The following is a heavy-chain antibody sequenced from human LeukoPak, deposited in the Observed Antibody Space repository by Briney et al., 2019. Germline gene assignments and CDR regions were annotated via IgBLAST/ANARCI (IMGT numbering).Heavy chain of an antibody. CDR2: ISAYNGNT. V-gene: IGHV1-18*01. CDR1: GYTFTIYG. D-gene: IGHD1-26*01. Sequence: ASVTVSFKASGYTFTIYGISWVRQAPGQGLEWMGWISAYNGNTNYAQKLQGRVTMTTDTSTSTAYMELRSLRSDDTAVYYCASSGSYSLFDYWGQGTLVTVSS. J-gene: IGHJ4*02. CDR3: ASSGSYSLFDY.